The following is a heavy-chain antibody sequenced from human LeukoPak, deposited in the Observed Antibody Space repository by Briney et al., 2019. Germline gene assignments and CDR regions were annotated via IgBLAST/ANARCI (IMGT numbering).Heavy chain of an antibody. CDR3: ARALVAAAGRNYYYYYMDV. CDR1: GGSTSSYY. D-gene: IGHD6-13*01. V-gene: IGHV4-59*01. Sequence: PSETLSLTCTVSGGSTSSYYWSWIRQPPGKGLEWIGYIYYSGSTNYNPSLKSRVTISVDTSKNQFSLKLSSVTAADTAVYYCARALVAAAGRNYYYYYMDVWGKGTTVTVSS. CDR2: IYYSGST. J-gene: IGHJ6*03.